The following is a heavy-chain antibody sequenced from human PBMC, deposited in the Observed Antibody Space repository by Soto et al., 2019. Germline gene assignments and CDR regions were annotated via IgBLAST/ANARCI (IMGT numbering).Heavy chain of an antibody. J-gene: IGHJ3*02. CDR3: ARHQNIMVVTAARGFDI. Sequence: SETLSLTCTVSGGSITSSGYFWVWVRQPPGKGLECIGNIYYSGSTYYSPSLKSRVTISVDTSKNQFSLKLNSVTAADTAMYYCARHQNIMVVTAARGFDIWGQGTMVTVSS. D-gene: IGHD2-21*02. CDR2: IYYSGST. V-gene: IGHV4-39*01. CDR1: GGSITSSGYF.